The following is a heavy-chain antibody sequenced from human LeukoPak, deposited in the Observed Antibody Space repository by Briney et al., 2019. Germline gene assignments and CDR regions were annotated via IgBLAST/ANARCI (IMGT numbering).Heavy chain of an antibody. D-gene: IGHD3-16*01. Sequence: SETLSLTCTVSGGSIRSYWSWIRQPAGKGLEWIGRIYGSGNTYYNPSVKSRVTISVDTSKNQFSLKVTSVTAADTALYYCGRSAGFVHFDHWGQGTLVTVSS. V-gene: IGHV4-4*07. CDR1: GGSIRSY. J-gene: IGHJ4*02. CDR3: GRSAGFVHFDH. CDR2: IYGSGNT.